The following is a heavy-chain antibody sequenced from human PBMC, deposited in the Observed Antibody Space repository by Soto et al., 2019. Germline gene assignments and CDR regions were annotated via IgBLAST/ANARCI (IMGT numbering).Heavy chain of an antibody. V-gene: IGHV3-48*02. CDR3: ASTYDRGSALWYYGMDV. D-gene: IGHD3-16*01. CDR1: GFTFSSYS. CDR2: ISSSSSTI. J-gene: IGHJ6*02. Sequence: GGSLRLSCAASGFTFSSYSMNWVRQAPGKGLEWVSYISSSSSTIYYADSVKGRFTISRDNAKNSLYLQMNSLRDEDTAVYYCASTYDRGSALWYYGMDVWGQGTTVTVSS.